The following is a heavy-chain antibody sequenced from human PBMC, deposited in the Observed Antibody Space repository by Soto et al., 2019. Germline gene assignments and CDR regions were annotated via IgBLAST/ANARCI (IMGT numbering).Heavy chain of an antibody. D-gene: IGHD3-9*01. CDR3: ARGANRLRYFDWLLYH. Sequence: PSETLSLTCTVSGGSISSYYWSWIRQPPGKGLEWIGYIYYSGSTNYNPSLKSRVTISVDTSKNQFSLKLGSVTAADTAAYYCARGANRLRYFDWLLYHWGQGTLVTVSS. CDR2: IYYSGST. V-gene: IGHV4-59*01. CDR1: GGSISSYY. J-gene: IGHJ4*02.